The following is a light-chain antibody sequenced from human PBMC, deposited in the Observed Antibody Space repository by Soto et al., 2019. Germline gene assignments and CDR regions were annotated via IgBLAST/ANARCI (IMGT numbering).Light chain of an antibody. J-gene: IGKJ1*01. CDR1: QSLRRS. CDR2: DAS. CDR3: QQYNNWPQT. Sequence: ETMMTQSPYTLSVCLGERATLSCRASQSLRRSLAWYQQKPGQAPRLLIYDASTRATGIPARFSGSGSGTDFTLTISGLQSEDFAVYYCQQYNNWPQTFGHGTQVDIK. V-gene: IGKV3-15*01.